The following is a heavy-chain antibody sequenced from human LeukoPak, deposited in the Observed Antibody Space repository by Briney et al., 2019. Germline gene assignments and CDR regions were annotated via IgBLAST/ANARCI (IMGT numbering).Heavy chain of an antibody. Sequence: SETLSLTCTVSGGSLSSYFWSWLRQPPGKGLEWLGYIYYTGSTNYNPSLKSRVTISLDTSKNQFSLKLTSVTAADTAVYYCVRGYSGYPYYLDYWGQGTLVTVSS. V-gene: IGHV4-59*08. J-gene: IGHJ4*02. CDR3: VRGYSGYPYYLDY. CDR2: IYYTGST. CDR1: GGSLSSYF. D-gene: IGHD5-12*01.